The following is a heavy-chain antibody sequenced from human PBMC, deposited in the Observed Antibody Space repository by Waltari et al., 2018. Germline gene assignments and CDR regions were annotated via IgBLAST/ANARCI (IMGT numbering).Heavy chain of an antibody. V-gene: IGHV3-23*01. D-gene: IGHD1-26*01. J-gene: IGHJ3*02. CDR2: ISGRGGST. Sequence: QLQESGPGLVKPSETLSLTCTVSGGSISSSSYYWGWVRQAPGKGLEWVSAISGRGGSTYYADSVKGRFTISRDNSKNTLYLQMNSLRAEDTAVYYCAKDLPSGSLGSDAFDIWGQGTMVTVSS. CDR3: AKDLPSGSLGSDAFDI. CDR1: GGSISSSSYY.